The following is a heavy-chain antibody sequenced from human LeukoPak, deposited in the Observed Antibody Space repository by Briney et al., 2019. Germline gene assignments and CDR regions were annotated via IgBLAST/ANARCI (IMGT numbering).Heavy chain of an antibody. J-gene: IGHJ4*02. CDR2: IRSKAYGGTA. V-gene: IGHV3-49*04. D-gene: IGHD3-22*01. CDR1: GFTFGDYA. CDR3: TTYHYDTSGYYYVTY. Sequence: GGSLRLSCTASGFTFGDYAMSWVRQAPGKGLEWVGFIRSKAYGGTADYAASLKGRYTISRDDSKNIAYLHLISLKTEDTAVYYCTTYHYDTSGYYYVTYWGQGTLVTVSS.